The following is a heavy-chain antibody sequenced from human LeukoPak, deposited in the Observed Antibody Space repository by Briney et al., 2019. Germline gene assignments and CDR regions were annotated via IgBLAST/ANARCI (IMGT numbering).Heavy chain of an antibody. J-gene: IGHJ4*02. D-gene: IGHD4-17*01. CDR1: GDSTNTYF. CDR3: ARGALSSRFSYGDYDQYYFDY. Sequence: ASETLSLTCTISGDSTNTYFWSWIRQPPGKGLEWIGYIYYTGTTNYNPSLKSRVTISVDTSKNQFSLKVSSVTAADTAVYYCARGALSSRFSYGDYDQYYFDYWGQGTLVTVSS. V-gene: IGHV4-59*12. CDR2: IYYTGTT.